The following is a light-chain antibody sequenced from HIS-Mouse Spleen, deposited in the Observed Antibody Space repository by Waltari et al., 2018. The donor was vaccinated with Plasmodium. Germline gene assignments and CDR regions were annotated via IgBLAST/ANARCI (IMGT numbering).Light chain of an antibody. Sequence: DIQMTQSPSTLSASVGDRVTITCRASQSISSWLAWYQKKPGKAPKLLIYKASSLESGVPSRFSGSGSGKEVTLTISSLQPDDFATYYCQQYNSYSWTFGQGTKVEIK. V-gene: IGKV1-5*03. J-gene: IGKJ1*01. CDR3: QQYNSYSWT. CDR1: QSISSW. CDR2: KAS.